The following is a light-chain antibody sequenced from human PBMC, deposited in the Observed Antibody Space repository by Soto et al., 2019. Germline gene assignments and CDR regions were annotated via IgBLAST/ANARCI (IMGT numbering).Light chain of an antibody. CDR2: DVS. Sequence: QSALTQPASVSGSPGQSITVSCTGTSSDVGGYNYVSWYQQHPGKAPKLIIYDVSNRPSGVSNRSSGSKSGNTASLTISGLQAEDEADYYCSSYTSSSTVVFGGGTQLTVL. V-gene: IGLV2-14*03. CDR1: SSDVGGYNY. CDR3: SSYTSSSTVV. J-gene: IGLJ2*01.